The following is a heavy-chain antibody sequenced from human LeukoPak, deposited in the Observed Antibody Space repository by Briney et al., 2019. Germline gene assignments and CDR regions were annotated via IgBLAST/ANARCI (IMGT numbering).Heavy chain of an antibody. CDR1: GGSFSGYY. Sequence: SETLSLTCAVYGGSFSGYYWSWIRQPPGKGLEWIGEINHSGSTNYNPSLKSRVTISVDTSKNQFSLKLSSVTAADTAVYYYARSRYSGSYHYWGQGTLVTVSS. V-gene: IGHV4-34*01. CDR3: ARSRYSGSYHY. D-gene: IGHD1-26*01. CDR2: INHSGST. J-gene: IGHJ4*02.